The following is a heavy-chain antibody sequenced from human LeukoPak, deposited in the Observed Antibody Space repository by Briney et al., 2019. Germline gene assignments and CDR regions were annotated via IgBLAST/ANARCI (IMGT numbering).Heavy chain of an antibody. CDR2: INTDGTST. CDR3: TRDCGTSGCDY. J-gene: IGHJ4*02. V-gene: IGHV3-74*01. D-gene: IGHD5-12*01. Sequence: PGGSLRLSCAASGFTFSSYWMHWVRQAPGKGLVWVSRINTDGTSTTNADSVKGRFTISRDNAKKTVYLQMNSLRVEDTAVYYCTRDCGTSGCDYWGQGTLVTVSS. CDR1: GFTFSSYW.